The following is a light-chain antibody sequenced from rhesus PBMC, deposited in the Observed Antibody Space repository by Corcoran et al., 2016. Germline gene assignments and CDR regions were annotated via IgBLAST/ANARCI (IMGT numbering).Light chain of an antibody. V-gene: IGKV1S12*01. J-gene: IGKJ4*01. CDR1: QNIYSN. CDR2: AAS. CDR3: QHYYDKPLT. Sequence: DIQMTQSPSALSASVGDRVTIFCRASQNIYSNLAWYQQKPGIAPNLLIYAASSLQPGLHSRFSGSGSGTEFTLTISSLQPEDAATYYCQHYYDKPLTFGGGTKVDI.